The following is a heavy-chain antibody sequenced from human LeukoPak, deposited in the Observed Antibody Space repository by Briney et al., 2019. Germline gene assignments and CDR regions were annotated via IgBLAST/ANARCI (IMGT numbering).Heavy chain of an antibody. D-gene: IGHD6-19*01. Sequence: TGGSLRLSCAASGNYWMHWVRQAPGKGLEWVSVIYSGGSTYYADSVKGRFTISRDNSKNTLYLQMNSLRAEDTAVYYCARDGRSSGWYPWFDPWGQGTLVTVSS. CDR3: ARDGRSSGWYPWFDP. CDR1: GNYW. V-gene: IGHV3-53*01. J-gene: IGHJ5*02. CDR2: IYSGGST.